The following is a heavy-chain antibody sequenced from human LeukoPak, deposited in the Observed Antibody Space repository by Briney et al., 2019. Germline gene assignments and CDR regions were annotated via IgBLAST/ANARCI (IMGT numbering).Heavy chain of an antibody. Sequence: PSETLSLTCTVSGGSISSGGYYWSWIRQHPGKGLEWIGYIYYSGSTYYNPSLKSRVTISVDTSKNQFSLKLSSVTAADTAVYYCARGDTYYYDSSGYILSYWGQGTLVTVS. CDR1: GGSISSGGYY. CDR2: IYYSGST. D-gene: IGHD3-22*01. CDR3: ARGDTYYYDSSGYILSY. V-gene: IGHV4-31*03. J-gene: IGHJ4*02.